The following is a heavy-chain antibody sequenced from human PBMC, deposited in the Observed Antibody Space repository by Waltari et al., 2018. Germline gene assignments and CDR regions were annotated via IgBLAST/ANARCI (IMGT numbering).Heavy chain of an antibody. CDR1: GGPISSSSYY. CDR3: ATPLSDHDSGGYYSY. D-gene: IGHD3-22*01. J-gene: IGHJ4*02. V-gene: IGHV4-39*01. CDR2: IYFSGST. Sequence: QLQLQESGPGLVKPSETLSLTCSVSGGPISSSSYYWGWFRQPPGKGLEWIGTIYFSGSTYSNPSLKSGVSISLDTSKNQISLRLDSVTAADTAVYYCATPLSDHDSGGYYSYWGQGKLVTVSS.